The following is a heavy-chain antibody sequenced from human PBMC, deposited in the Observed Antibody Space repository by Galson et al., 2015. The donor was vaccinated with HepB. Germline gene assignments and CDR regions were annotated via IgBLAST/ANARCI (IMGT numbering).Heavy chain of an antibody. CDR1: GASIDSSRDF. CDR2: IYYSGSA. V-gene: IGHV4-31*03. Sequence: SLTCTVSGASIDSSRDFWTWIRQHPGKGLEWIGYIYYSGSAFYNPSLKSRLTISLDTSKNQFFLRLNSVTVAGTAVYYCARAPPFESPYYFDSWGQGSLVTVSS. CDR3: ARAPPFESPYYFDS. D-gene: IGHD3-9*01. J-gene: IGHJ4*02.